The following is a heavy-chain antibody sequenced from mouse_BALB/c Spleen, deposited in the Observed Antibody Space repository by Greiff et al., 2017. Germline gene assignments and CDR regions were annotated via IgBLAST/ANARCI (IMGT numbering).Heavy chain of an antibody. Sequence: VMLVESGPGLVAPSQRRSITCSVSGFSLTSYGVHWVRQSPGKGLEWLGVIWAGGSTNYNSALMSRLSISKDNSKSQVFLKMNSLQTDDTAMYYCARAYYDYDGYYFDYWGQGTTLTVSS. V-gene: IGHV2-9*02. CDR3: ARAYYDYDGYYFDY. D-gene: IGHD2-4*01. CDR1: GFSLTSYG. J-gene: IGHJ2*01. CDR2: IWAGGST.